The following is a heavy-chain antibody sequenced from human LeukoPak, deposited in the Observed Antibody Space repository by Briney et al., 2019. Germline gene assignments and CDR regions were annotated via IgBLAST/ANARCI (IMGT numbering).Heavy chain of an antibody. Sequence: SETLSLTCTVSGGSISSYYWSWIRQPPGKGLEWIGYIYYSGSTNYNPSLKSRVTISVDTSKNQFSLKLSSVTAADTAVYYCARGVYSYGYDYWGQGTLVSVSS. CDR3: ARGVYSYGYDY. CDR1: GGSISSYY. CDR2: IYYSGST. J-gene: IGHJ4*02. D-gene: IGHD5-18*01. V-gene: IGHV4-59*01.